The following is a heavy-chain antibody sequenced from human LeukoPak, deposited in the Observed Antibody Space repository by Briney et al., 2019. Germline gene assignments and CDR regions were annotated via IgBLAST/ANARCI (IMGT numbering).Heavy chain of an antibody. Sequence: ASVKVSCKPAGYTFGNYDINTVRQATGQGLEWMAWMNPSSGNTAYAQKFQGRVTLTRDTSIDTAYMELSSLRSEDTAVYYCARGPSGHRSDFDYCGKGTLVTVSS. CDR1: GYTFGNYD. V-gene: IGHV1-8*02. D-gene: IGHD1-1*01. CDR3: ARGPSGHRSDFDY. CDR2: MNPSSGNT. J-gene: IGHJ4*02.